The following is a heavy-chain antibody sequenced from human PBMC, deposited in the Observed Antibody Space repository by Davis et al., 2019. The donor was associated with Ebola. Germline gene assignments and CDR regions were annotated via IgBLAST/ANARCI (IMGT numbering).Heavy chain of an antibody. CDR1: GFTFSDYY. CDR3: AGEIVVPAAMRGYYYYYGMDV. CDR2: ISSSGSTI. Sequence: SCAASGFTFSDYYMSWIRQAPGKGLEWVSYISSSGSTIYYADSVKGRFTISRDNAKNSLYLQMNSLRAEDTAVYYCAGEIVVPAAMRGYYYYYGMDVWGKGTTVTVSS. J-gene: IGHJ6*04. D-gene: IGHD2-2*01. V-gene: IGHV3-11*01.